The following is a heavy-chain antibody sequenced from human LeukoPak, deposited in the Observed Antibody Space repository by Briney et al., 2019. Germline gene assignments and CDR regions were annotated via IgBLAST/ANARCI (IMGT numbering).Heavy chain of an antibody. J-gene: IGHJ3*02. D-gene: IGHD2-2*01. V-gene: IGHV3-66*02. CDR3: ARDPFFVRYCSSTSCLPDAFDI. CDR1: GFTVSSNY. Sequence: GGSLRLSCAASGFTVSSNYMSWVRQAPGKGQEWVSVIYSGGSTYYADSVKGRFTISRDNSKNTLYLQMNSLRAEDTAVYYCARDPFFVRYCSSTSCLPDAFDIWGQGTMVTVSS. CDR2: IYSGGST.